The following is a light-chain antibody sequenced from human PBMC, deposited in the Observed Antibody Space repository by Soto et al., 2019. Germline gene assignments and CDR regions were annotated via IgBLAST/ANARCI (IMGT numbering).Light chain of an antibody. V-gene: IGLV2-23*01. J-gene: IGLJ3*02. CDR3: CSSAGSRILSWV. Sequence: QSVLTQPASVSGSPGQSINISCTGTSSDVGSYDVVSRYQQHPGKAPKLIIYEGTKRPPGVSNRLSGSKSGNTASLTISGLQAEDEADYYCCSSAGSRILSWVFGGGTKVTVL. CDR1: SSDVGSYDV. CDR2: EGT.